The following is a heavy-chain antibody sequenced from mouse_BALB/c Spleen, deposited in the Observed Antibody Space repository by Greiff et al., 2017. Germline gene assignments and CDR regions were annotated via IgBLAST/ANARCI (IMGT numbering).Heavy chain of an antibody. Sequence: QVQLQQSGPELVKPGASVRISCKASGYTFTSYYIHWVKQRPGQGLEWIGWIYPGNVNTKYNEKFKGKATLTADKSSSTAYMQLSSLTSEDSAVYFCASGNYDYYAMDYWGQGTSVTVSS. CDR2: IYPGNVNT. CDR3: ASGNYDYYAMDY. V-gene: IGHV1S56*01. D-gene: IGHD2-1*01. J-gene: IGHJ4*01. CDR1: GYTFTSYY.